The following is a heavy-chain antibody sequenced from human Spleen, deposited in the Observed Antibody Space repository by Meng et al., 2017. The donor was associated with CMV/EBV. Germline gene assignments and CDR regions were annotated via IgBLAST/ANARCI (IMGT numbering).Heavy chain of an antibody. D-gene: IGHD2-2*02. CDR1: GFSLSTSGEG. V-gene: IGHV2-5*01. J-gene: IGHJ5*02. CDR2: IYWNDDE. CDR3: AHRHCSSTSCYSGWFDP. Sequence: SGPTLVKPTQTLTLTCTFSGFSLSTSGEGVGWIRQPPGKALEWLALIYWNDDERYSPSLKSRFTITKDTSKNQVVLTMTNMVPVDTATYYCAHRHCSSTSCYSGWFDPWGQGTLVTVSS.